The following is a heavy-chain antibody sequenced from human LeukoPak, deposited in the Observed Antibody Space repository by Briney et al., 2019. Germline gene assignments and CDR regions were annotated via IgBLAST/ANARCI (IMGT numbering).Heavy chain of an antibody. V-gene: IGHV3-66*01. CDR1: GFTVSSYY. D-gene: IGHD2-21*02. CDR3: ARELLGRAVGWDY. CDR2: LYSHGST. Sequence: GGSLRLSCAAYGFTVSSYYMRWVRQAPGKGPEWVSVLYSHGSTYYADSVKGRFTISRDNSKNTLYLQMNSLRVADTSLYYCARELLGRAVGWDYWGQGTLVTVSS. J-gene: IGHJ4*02.